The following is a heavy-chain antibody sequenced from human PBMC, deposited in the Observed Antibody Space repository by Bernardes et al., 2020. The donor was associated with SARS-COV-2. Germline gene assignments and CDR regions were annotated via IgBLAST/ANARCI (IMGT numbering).Heavy chain of an antibody. J-gene: IGHJ5*02. CDR3: VRASYDPFRFDP. CDR1: GFTFSDYA. CDR2: ITSKGDST. V-gene: IGHV3-64*01. D-gene: IGHD3-3*01. Sequence: GGSLRLSCAASGFTFSDYAMHWVRQAPEKGLQHVSAITSKGDSTYYANSVKGRFVVSRDNSKNTLYLQMGSLRAEDMAVYYCVRASYDPFRFDPWGQGTLVTVSS.